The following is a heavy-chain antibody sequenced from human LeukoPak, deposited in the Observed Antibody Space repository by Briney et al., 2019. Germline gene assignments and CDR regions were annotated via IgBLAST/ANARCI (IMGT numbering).Heavy chain of an antibody. J-gene: IGHJ3*02. CDR3: AFNPRTYYYDSSGYRDTDDAFDI. CDR1: GGTFSSYA. Sequence: SVKVSCKASGGTFSSYAISWVRQAPGQGLEWMGGIIPIFGTANYAQKFQGRVTITTDESTSTAYMELSSLRSEDTAVYYCAFNPRTYYYDSSGYRDTDDAFDIWGQGTMVTVSS. V-gene: IGHV1-69*05. CDR2: IIPIFGTA. D-gene: IGHD3-22*01.